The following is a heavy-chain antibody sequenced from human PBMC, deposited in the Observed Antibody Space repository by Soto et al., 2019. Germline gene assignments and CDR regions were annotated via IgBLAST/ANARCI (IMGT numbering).Heavy chain of an antibody. CDR2: SHHSGST. CDR1: GGSISSGDYY. V-gene: IGHV4-30-4*01. J-gene: IGHJ5*02. Sequence: QVQLQETGPGLVKPSETLSLTCTVSGGSISSGDYYWSWIRQSPGKGLEWIGYSHHSGSTYYNPCLQTRATMSVDSCRNQFSLKLTSVTAADTAVYYCAREYNKSGYRRLDPWGQGTLVTVSS. CDR3: AREYNKSGYRRLDP. D-gene: IGHD3-22*01.